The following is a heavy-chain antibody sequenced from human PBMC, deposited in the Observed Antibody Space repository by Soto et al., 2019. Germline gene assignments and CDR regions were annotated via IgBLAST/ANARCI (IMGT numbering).Heavy chain of an antibody. V-gene: IGHV1-69*13. CDR2: IIPIFGTA. Sequence: GASVKVSCKASGGTFSSYAISWVRQAPGQGLKWMGGIIPIFGTANYAQKFQGRVTITADESTSTAYMELSSLRSEDTAVYYCARSVRGVTIGRYGMDVWGQGTTVTVSS. D-gene: IGHD3-10*01. CDR3: ARSVRGVTIGRYGMDV. J-gene: IGHJ6*02. CDR1: GGTFSSYA.